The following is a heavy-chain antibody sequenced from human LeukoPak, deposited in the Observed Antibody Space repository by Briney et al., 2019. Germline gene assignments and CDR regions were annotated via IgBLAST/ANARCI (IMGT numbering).Heavy chain of an antibody. J-gene: IGHJ6*03. CDR3: ARVVEMATIFYYYYYMDV. CDR1: GFTFSDYY. Sequence: GGSLRLSCAASGFTFSDYYMSWIRQAPGKGLEWVSYINSSGSTIYYADSVKGRFTISRDNAKNSLYLQMNSLRAEDTAVYYCARVVEMATIFYYYYYMDVWGKGTTVTVSS. V-gene: IGHV3-11*01. CDR2: INSSGSTI. D-gene: IGHD5-24*01.